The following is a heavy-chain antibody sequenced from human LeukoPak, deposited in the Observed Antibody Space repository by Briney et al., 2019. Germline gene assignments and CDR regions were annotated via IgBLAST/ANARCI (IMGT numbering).Heavy chain of an antibody. CDR2: INTDGSST. CDR3: ATPYYYDSRGYWGGFQD. J-gene: IGHJ1*01. V-gene: IGHV3-74*01. CDR1: GFTFSSYS. D-gene: IGHD3-22*01. Sequence: PGGSLRLSCAASGFTFSSYSMNWVRQAPGKGLVWVSLINTDGSSTSYADSVKGRFTISRDNAKNTVYLQMNSLRAEDTAVYYCATPYYYDSRGYWGGFQDWGQGTLVTVSS.